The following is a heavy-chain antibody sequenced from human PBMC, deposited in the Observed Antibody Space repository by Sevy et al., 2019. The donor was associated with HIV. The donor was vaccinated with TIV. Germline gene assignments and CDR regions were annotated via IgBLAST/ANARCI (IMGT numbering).Heavy chain of an antibody. J-gene: IGHJ5*02. V-gene: IGHV1-69*13. CDR2: IIPIFGTA. CDR1: GGTFSSYA. Sequence: ASVKVSCKASGGTFSSYAISWVRQAPGQGLEWMGGIIPIFGTANYAQKFQGRVTITADESTSTAYMELSSLRSEDTAVYYCATDPNGSGNVYNWFDPWGQGTLVTVSS. CDR3: ATDPNGSGNVYNWFDP. D-gene: IGHD3-10*01.